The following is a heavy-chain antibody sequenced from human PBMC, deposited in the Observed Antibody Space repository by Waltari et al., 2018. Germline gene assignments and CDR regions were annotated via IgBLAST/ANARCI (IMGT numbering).Heavy chain of an antibody. D-gene: IGHD2-8*01. J-gene: IGHJ4*02. CDR3: LKWRDHQCFDH. V-gene: IGHV3-49*04. Sequence: EVQLVESGGGLVQPGRSLRLSCTTSGFNFVDYFMSWVRQAPGKGFEWIRCIGRNAEGGTTDYAGSVKGRFAISRDDSKSVAYLQMNSLKTEDTAVYYCLKWRDHQCFDHWGQGTLVTVSS. CDR1: GFNFVDYF. CDR2: IGRNAEGGTT.